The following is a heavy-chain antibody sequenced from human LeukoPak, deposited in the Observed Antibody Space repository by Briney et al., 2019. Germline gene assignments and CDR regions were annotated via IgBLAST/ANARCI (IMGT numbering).Heavy chain of an antibody. V-gene: IGHV4-39*07. J-gene: IGHJ5*02. D-gene: IGHD1-14*01. Sequence: SSETLSLTCTVSGGSISSSSHYWGWLRQPPGKGLEWIGSFYYSGSTYYNPSLRSRITMSVDTSKNQFSLKLSSVTAADTAVYYCAREVDRIKFDPWGQGTLVTVSS. CDR1: GGSISSSSHY. CDR3: AREVDRIKFDP. CDR2: FYYSGST.